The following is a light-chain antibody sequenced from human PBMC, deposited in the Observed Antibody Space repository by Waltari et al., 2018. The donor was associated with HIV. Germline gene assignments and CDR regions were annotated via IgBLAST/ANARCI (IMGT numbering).Light chain of an antibody. J-gene: IGKJ1*01. CDR3: QEYNSYSRT. Sequence: DIQMTQSPSSLSASVGDTVTITCRASQSISRGLAWYQQKPGKAPKVLIHKASTLENVVPSKFSGSGSGTEFTLTISSLQPDDVATYYCQEYNSYSRTFGPGTKVAIK. CDR2: KAS. V-gene: IGKV1-5*03. CDR1: QSISRG.